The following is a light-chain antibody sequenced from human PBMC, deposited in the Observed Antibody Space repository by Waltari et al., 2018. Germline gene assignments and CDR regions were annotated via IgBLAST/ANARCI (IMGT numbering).Light chain of an antibody. Sequence: DIQMTQSPSTLSASVGDRVTITCRASQSISSWLAWYQQRPGKAPKLLIYKASTLESGVPSRFSGSGSGTEFTLTINSLQPDDVATYYCQQYNHYPLTFGGGTKVAIK. J-gene: IGKJ4*01. V-gene: IGKV1-5*03. CDR3: QQYNHYPLT. CDR2: KAS. CDR1: QSISSW.